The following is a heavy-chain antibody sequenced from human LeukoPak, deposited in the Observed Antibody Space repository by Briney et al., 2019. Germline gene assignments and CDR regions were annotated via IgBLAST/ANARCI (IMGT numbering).Heavy chain of an antibody. CDR3: ARSEYDYVWGSYRFDY. J-gene: IGHJ4*02. CDR1: GGSISSSNW. Sequence: SSGTLSLTCAVSGGSISSSNWWSWVRQPPGKGLKWIGEIYHSGSTNYNPSLKSRVTISVDKSKNQFSLKLSSVTAADTAVYYCARSEYDYVWGSYRFDYWGQGTLVTASS. CDR2: IYHSGST. V-gene: IGHV4-4*02. D-gene: IGHD3-16*02.